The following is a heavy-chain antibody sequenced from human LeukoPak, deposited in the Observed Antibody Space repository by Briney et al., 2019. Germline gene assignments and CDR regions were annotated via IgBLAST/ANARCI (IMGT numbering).Heavy chain of an antibody. CDR3: ARDVDTYYYDSSGYYYRS. CDR1: GYTFTGYY. J-gene: IGHJ5*02. D-gene: IGHD3-22*01. Sequence: ASVKVSCKASGYTFTGYYMHWVRQAPGQGLEWMGWINPNSGGTNYAQKLQGRVTMTTDTSTSTAYMELRSLRSDDTAVYYCARDVDTYYYDSSGYYYRSWGQGTLVTVSS. V-gene: IGHV1-2*02. CDR2: INPNSGGT.